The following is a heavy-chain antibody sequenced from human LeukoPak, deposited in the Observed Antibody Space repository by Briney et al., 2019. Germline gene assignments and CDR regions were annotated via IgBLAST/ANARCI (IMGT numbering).Heavy chain of an antibody. CDR3: ARGDFWSGAPTD. CDR1: GGSISRYY. D-gene: IGHD3-3*01. Sequence: SETLSLTCTVSGGSISRYYWSWIRQPPGTGLKWIGYIYYTGRADYNPSLKSRVSMSVDTSKNQFSLRVNSVTAADTAVYYCARGDFWSGAPTDWGQGTLVTVSS. CDR2: IYYTGRA. J-gene: IGHJ4*02. V-gene: IGHV4-59*13.